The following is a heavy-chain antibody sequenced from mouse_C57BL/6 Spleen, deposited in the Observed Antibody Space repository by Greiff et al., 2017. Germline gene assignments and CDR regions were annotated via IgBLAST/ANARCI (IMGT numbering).Heavy chain of an antibody. J-gene: IGHJ2*01. Sequence: QVQLKQPGAELVRPGSSVKLSCKASGYTFTSYWMHWVKQRPIQGLEWIGNIDPSDSETHYNQKFKDKATLTVDKSSSTAYMQLSSLTSEDSAVYYCARSDDRRPPYFDYWGQGTTLTVSS. V-gene: IGHV1-52*01. CDR2: IDPSDSET. CDR3: ARSDDRRPPYFDY. CDR1: GYTFTSYW.